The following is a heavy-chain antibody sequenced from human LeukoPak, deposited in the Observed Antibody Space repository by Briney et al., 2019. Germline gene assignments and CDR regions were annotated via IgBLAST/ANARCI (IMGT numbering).Heavy chain of an antibody. J-gene: IGHJ3*02. CDR3: ARRRGYYYDSSGPYAFDI. CDR2: ISGGGDVT. D-gene: IGHD3-22*01. V-gene: IGHV3-23*01. Sequence: GSLRLSCAASDFNFITYAMSWVRQAPGKGLEWVSTISGGGDVTYYADSVKGRFTISRDNSKNTLYLQMNSLRAEDTAVYYCARRRGYYYDSSGPYAFDIWGQGTMVTVSS. CDR1: DFNFITYA.